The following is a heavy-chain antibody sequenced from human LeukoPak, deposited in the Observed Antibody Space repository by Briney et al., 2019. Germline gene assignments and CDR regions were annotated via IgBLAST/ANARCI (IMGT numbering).Heavy chain of an antibody. CDR3: AREKSSSRSVDY. V-gene: IGHV4-30-2*01. J-gene: IGHJ4*02. Sequence: SETLSLTCTVSGGSITSGSYYWSWLRQPPGKGLEWIGYIYHSGSTYYNPSLKSRVTMSVDTSKNQFSLKLSSVTAADTAVYYCAREKSSSRSVDYWGQGTLVTVSS. CDR1: GGSITSGSYY. CDR2: IYHSGST. D-gene: IGHD6-13*01.